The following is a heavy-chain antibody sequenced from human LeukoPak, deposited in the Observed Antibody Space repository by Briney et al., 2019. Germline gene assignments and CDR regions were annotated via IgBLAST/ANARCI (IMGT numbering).Heavy chain of an antibody. CDR3: ARGENRGYCSGGSCYLNWFDP. V-gene: IGHV1-69*05. Sequence: GASVKVSCKASGGTFSSYDISWVRQAPGQGLEWMGRIIPIFGTANYAQKFQGRVTITTDEPTSTAYMELSSLRSEDTAVYYCARGENRGYCSGGSCYLNWFDPWGQGTLVTVSS. D-gene: IGHD2-15*01. CDR1: GGTFSSYD. J-gene: IGHJ5*02. CDR2: IIPIFGTA.